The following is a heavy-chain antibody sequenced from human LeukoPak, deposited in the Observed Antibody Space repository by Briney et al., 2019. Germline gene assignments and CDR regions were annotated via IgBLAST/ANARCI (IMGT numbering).Heavy chain of an antibody. J-gene: IGHJ4*02. CDR2: ISSSGTTT. CDR3: TTLPVASNFDY. D-gene: IGHD6-19*01. CDR1: GFSFSVYE. Sequence: PGGSLRLSCAASGFSFSVYEIHWVRQAPGKGLEWISDISSSGTTTYYADSVKGRFTISRDNAKNSLYLQMNSLRAEDTAVYYCTTLPVASNFDYWGQGTLVTVSS. V-gene: IGHV3-48*03.